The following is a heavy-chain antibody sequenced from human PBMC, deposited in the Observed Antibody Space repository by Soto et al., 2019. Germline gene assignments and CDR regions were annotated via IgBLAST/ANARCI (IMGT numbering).Heavy chain of an antibody. V-gene: IGHV1-69*13. Sequence: SVKVSCKASGGTFSSYAISWVRQAPGQGLEWMGGIIPIFGTANYAQKFQGRVTITADESTSTAYMELSSLRSEDTAVYYCARVGITMVRGSYYYYGMDVWGQGTTVTVSS. CDR3: ARVGITMVRGSYYYYGMDV. CDR2: IIPIFGTA. J-gene: IGHJ6*02. CDR1: GGTFSSYA. D-gene: IGHD3-10*01.